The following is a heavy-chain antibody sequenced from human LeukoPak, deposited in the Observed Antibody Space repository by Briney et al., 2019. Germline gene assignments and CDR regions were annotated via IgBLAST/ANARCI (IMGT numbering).Heavy chain of an antibody. J-gene: IGHJ4*02. CDR3: ARADSAFAGVIATWYFDH. Sequence: SSNSSGSSITTYWICFGRQLPGNGVECRGIIYRGDSGTRYSPSFQVQVTISAYRSMSPACLQSSTLTDSDTAMYYCARADSAFAGVIATWYFDHWGQGTLVSVSS. V-gene: IGHV5-51*01. CDR2: IYRGDSGT. D-gene: IGHD3-16*02. CDR1: GSSITTYW.